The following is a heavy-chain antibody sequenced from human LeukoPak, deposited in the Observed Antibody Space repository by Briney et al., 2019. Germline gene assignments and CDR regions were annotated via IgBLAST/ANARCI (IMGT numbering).Heavy chain of an antibody. D-gene: IGHD3-10*01. Sequence: KTSETLSLTCAVYGGSFSGYYWSWIRQPPGKGLEWIGEINHSGSTNYNPSLKSRVTISVDTSKNQFSLTLSFVTAADTAVYYCARLPMVRGVTEYYFDYWGQGTLVTVSS. J-gene: IGHJ4*02. CDR2: INHSGST. V-gene: IGHV4-34*01. CDR1: GGSFSGYY. CDR3: ARLPMVRGVTEYYFDY.